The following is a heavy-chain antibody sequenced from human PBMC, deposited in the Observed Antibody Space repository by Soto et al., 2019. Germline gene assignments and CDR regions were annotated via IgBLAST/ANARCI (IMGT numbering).Heavy chain of an antibody. D-gene: IGHD2-15*01. CDR1: GYTFTSYD. J-gene: IGHJ3*02. CDR3: ARESRMPGHEAFDI. V-gene: IGHV1-8*01. CDR2: MNPNSGNT. Sequence: GASVKVSCKASGYTFTSYDINWVRQATGQGLEWMGWMNPNSGNTGYAQKFQGRVTMTRNTSISTAYMELSSLRSEDTAVYYCARESRMPGHEAFDISGQATMVTVAS.